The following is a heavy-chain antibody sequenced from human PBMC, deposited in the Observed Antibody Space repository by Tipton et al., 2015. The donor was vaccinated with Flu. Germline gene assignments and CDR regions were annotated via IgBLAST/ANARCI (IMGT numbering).Heavy chain of an antibody. CDR3: ARAYSSGWYYLDASAFDL. D-gene: IGHD6-19*01. J-gene: IGHJ3*01. Sequence: TLSLTCTVSGGSISSYYWSWIRQPAGKGLEWIGRIYTSGSTNYNPSLKSRVTMSVDTSKNQFSLKLSSVAAADTAMYYCARAYSSGWYYLDASAFDLWGHGTMVTVSS. V-gene: IGHV4-4*07. CDR1: GGSISSYY. CDR2: IYTSGST.